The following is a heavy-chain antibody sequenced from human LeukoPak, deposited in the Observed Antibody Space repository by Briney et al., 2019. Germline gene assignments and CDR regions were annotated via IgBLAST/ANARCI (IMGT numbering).Heavy chain of an antibody. V-gene: IGHV3-23*01. Sequence: GGSLRLSCAASGFTFSSYAMSWVRQSPGKGLEWVSAISGGGGSTYYADSVKGRFTISRDNAKNSLYLQMNSLRAEDTAVYYCARVFRYCSSTSCFFDYWGQGTLVTVSS. J-gene: IGHJ4*02. CDR2: ISGGGGST. D-gene: IGHD2-2*01. CDR1: GFTFSSYA. CDR3: ARVFRYCSSTSCFFDY.